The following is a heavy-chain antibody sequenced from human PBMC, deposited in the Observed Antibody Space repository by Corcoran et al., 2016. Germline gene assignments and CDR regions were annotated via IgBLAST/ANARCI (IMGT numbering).Heavy chain of an antibody. Sequence: EVQLVESGGGLVKPGRSLRLSCAASGFTFSNAWMNWVRQTPVNGLEWVGRIKRKTEGGTKHYAAPVKDRLTISRDSSKNTLYLQRNSLKTEKTAVYYCTTYRYGETDAFDIWGKGTMVTVS. D-gene: IGHD5-18*01. CDR2: IKRKTEGGTK. CDR1: GFTFSNAW. CDR3: TTYRYGETDAFDI. V-gene: IGHV3-15*01. J-gene: IGHJ3*02.